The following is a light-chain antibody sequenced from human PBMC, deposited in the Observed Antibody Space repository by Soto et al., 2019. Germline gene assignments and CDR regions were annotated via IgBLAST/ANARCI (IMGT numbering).Light chain of an antibody. J-gene: IGLJ2*01. Sequence: QSAPTQPPSASGSPGQSATISCTGTSSDVGAYNYVSWYQQYPGKAPKLIIYEVSKRPSGVPNRFSGSKSGNAASLTVSGLQPGDEADYYCSSYAGSSTWVFGGGTKLTVL. CDR3: SSYAGSSTWV. CDR2: EVS. V-gene: IGLV2-8*01. CDR1: SSDVGAYNY.